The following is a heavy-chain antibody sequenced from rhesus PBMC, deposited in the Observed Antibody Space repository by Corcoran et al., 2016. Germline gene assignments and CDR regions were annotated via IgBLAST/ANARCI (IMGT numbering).Heavy chain of an antibody. CDR3: ARARRGSGWYFDL. Sequence: QVQLQESGPGLVKPSETLSLTCAVSGYSISSGYGWSWIRQPPGKGLGWIGYIGGSSGSTNYNPSLKCRVTISKDTSKNQFSLRLSSVTAADTAVYYCARARRGSGWYFDLWGPGTPITISS. J-gene: IGHJ2*01. CDR1: GYSISSGYG. V-gene: IGHV4-127*01. D-gene: IGHD6-31*01. CDR2: IGGSSGST.